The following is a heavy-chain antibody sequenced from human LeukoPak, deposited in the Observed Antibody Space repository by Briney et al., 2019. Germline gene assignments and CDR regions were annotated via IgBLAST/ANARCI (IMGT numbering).Heavy chain of an antibody. D-gene: IGHD5-24*01. Sequence: GASVKVSCKASGGTFSSYAISWVRQAPGQGLEWMGMIIPIFGTANYAQKFQGRVTITTDESTSTAYMELSSLRSEDTAVYYCARGGLEMATITGDAFDIWGQGTMVTVSS. V-gene: IGHV1-69*05. CDR2: IIPIFGTA. CDR3: ARGGLEMATITGDAFDI. CDR1: GGTFSSYA. J-gene: IGHJ3*02.